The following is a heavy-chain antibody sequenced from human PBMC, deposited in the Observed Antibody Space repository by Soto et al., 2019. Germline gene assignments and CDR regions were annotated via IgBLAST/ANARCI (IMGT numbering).Heavy chain of an antibody. D-gene: IGHD3-3*01. CDR2: ISGDGTRT. V-gene: IGHV3-23*01. Sequence: SCAASGFNFYNYAMTWVRQAPGKGLEWVSGISGDGTRTYYGDSVKGRFTISRDNSKNTVFLQMNSLRAEDTALYYCVKDLRPNRGWFGPWGQGTRVTVSS. CDR3: VKDLRPNRGWFGP. CDR1: GFNFYNYA. J-gene: IGHJ5*02.